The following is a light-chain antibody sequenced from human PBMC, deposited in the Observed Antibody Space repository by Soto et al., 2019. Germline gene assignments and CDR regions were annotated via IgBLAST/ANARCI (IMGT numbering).Light chain of an antibody. CDR3: HQRQSWPRT. CDR2: QTS. Sequence: EIVLTQSPATLSSFPGDRVTLSCRASQYSNTRLAWYQHRPGQAPRLLIYQTSLRAAGIPARFSASGSGTDFTLTNSDVQPEDFALYYCHQRQSWPRTFGQGTKVDI. J-gene: IGKJ1*01. V-gene: IGKV3-11*01. CDR1: QYSNTR.